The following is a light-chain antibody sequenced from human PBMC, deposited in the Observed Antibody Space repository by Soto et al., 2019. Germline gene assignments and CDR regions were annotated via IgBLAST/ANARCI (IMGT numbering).Light chain of an antibody. V-gene: IGKV1-5*03. CDR2: KAS. Sequence: DIQVTHSPSTSSGPEGDRVTITCRASQTISSWLAWYQQKPGKSPKLLIYKASTLKSGVPSRFSGSGSGTEFTLTISSLQPDDFATYYCQHYNSYSEAVGQGTKVDSK. J-gene: IGKJ1*01. CDR1: QTISSW. CDR3: QHYNSYSEA.